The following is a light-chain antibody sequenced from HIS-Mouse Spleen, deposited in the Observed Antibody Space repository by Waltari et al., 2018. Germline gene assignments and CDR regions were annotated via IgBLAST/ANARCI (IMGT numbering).Light chain of an antibody. CDR3: AAWDDSLSGPV. Sequence: QSVLTQPPSASGTPGQWVTIPCSGSSSNIGSNYVYWYQQLPGTAPKLLIYRNNQRPSGVPDRFSGSKSGTSASLAISGLRSEDEADYYCAAWDDSLSGPVFGGGTKLTVL. CDR2: RNN. J-gene: IGLJ3*02. CDR1: SSNIGSNY. V-gene: IGLV1-47*01.